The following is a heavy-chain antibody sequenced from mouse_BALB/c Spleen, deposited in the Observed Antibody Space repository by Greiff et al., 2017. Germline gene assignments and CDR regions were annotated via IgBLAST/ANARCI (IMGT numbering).Heavy chain of an antibody. D-gene: IGHD1-1*01. V-gene: IGHV1-69*02. CDR2: IYPSDSYT. Sequence: QVQLQQPGAELVRPGASVKLSCKASGYTFTSYWINWVKQRPGQGLEWIGNIYPSDSYTNYNQKFKDKATLTVDKSSSTAYMQLSSPTSEDSAVYYCASDYYDRSPGAYWGQGTLVTGSA. CDR3: ASDYYDRSPGAY. CDR1: GYTFTSYW. J-gene: IGHJ3*01.